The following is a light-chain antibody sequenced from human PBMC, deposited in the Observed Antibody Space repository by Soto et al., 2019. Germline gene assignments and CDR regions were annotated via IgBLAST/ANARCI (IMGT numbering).Light chain of an antibody. CDR3: LQDYRYPPWT. CDR2: AAS. Sequence: IQMTQSPSSLSASVGDRVTITCRASQSIRTHLNWYQQKPGKAPKLLIYAASSLQSGVPSRFSGSGSGTDFTLTISSLQPEDFATYYCLQDYRYPPWTFGQGTKVDIK. J-gene: IGKJ1*01. CDR1: QSIRTH. V-gene: IGKV1-6*01.